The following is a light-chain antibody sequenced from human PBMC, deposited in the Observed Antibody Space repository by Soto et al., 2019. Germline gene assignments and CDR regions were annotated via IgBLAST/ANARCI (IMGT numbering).Light chain of an antibody. CDR3: SSYTTTTTVI. CDR1: SSDVGGYNY. Sequence: QSALTQPRSVSGSPGQSVTISCTGTSSDVGGYNYVSWYQQHPGKAPKLMIYDVTKRPSGVPDRFSGSKSGNTASLTISALQSEDEADYYCSSYTTTTTVIFGGGTKLTVL. J-gene: IGLJ2*01. V-gene: IGLV2-11*01. CDR2: DVT.